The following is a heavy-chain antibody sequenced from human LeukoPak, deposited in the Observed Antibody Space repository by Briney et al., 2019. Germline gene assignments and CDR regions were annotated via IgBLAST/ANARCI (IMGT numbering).Heavy chain of an antibody. J-gene: IGHJ5*02. V-gene: IGHV4-34*01. CDR3: ARHYFSTLTTLLRGVKKQKSRFDP. CDR1: GGSFSDYY. Sequence: SETLSLTCAVYGGSFSDYYWSWIRQPPGKGLEWIGDINHSGSTNYSPSLKSRVTISVDTSKKQFSLKLSSVTAADTAVYYCARHYFSTLTTLLRGVKKQKSRFDPWGQGTLVTVSS. D-gene: IGHD4-17*01. CDR2: INHSGST.